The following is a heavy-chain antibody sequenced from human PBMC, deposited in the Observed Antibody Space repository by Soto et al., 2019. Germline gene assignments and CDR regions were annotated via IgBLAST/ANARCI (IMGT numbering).Heavy chain of an antibody. CDR2: IYYSGST. CDR3: ARGYYYGSGSYSNRIHTTLGWFDP. J-gene: IGHJ5*02. D-gene: IGHD3-10*01. CDR1: GGSINSYY. V-gene: IGHV4-59*01. Sequence: SETLSLTCTVSGGSINSYYWSWIRQPPGKGLEWIGYIYYSGSTNYNPSLKSRVTISVDTSKNQFSLKLSSVTAADTAVYYCARGYYYGSGSYSNRIHTTLGWFDPWGQGTLVTVSS.